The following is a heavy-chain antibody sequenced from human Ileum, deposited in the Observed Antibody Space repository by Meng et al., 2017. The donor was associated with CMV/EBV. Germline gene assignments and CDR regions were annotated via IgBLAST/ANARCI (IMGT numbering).Heavy chain of an antibody. Sequence: SCAAYGFTFSNYSMNGVSQAPGKGIEWVSSISSSSSYIYYADSVKGRFTISRDNAKNSLYLQMNSLRAEDTAVYYCARYGGSSDPWGQGTLVTVSS. CDR2: ISSSSSYI. J-gene: IGHJ5*02. D-gene: IGHD4-23*01. CDR3: ARYGGSSDP. CDR1: GFTFSNYS. V-gene: IGHV3-21*01.